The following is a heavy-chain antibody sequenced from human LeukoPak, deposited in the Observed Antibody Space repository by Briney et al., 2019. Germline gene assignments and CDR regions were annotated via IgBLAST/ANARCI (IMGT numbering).Heavy chain of an antibody. CDR1: GFTFSSYA. V-gene: IGHV3-30*02. CDR3: AKDYQLSHSDYYYYMDV. Sequence: GGSLRLSCAASGFTFSSYAMSWVRQAPGKGLEWVAFIRYDGSNKYYADSVKGRFTISRDNSKNTLYLQMNSLRAEDTAVYYCAKDYQLSHSDYYYYMDVWGKGTTVTVSS. D-gene: IGHD2-2*01. J-gene: IGHJ6*03. CDR2: IRYDGSNK.